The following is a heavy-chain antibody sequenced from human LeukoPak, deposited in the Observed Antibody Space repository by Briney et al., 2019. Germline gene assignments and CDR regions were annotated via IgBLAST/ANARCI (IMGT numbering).Heavy chain of an antibody. D-gene: IGHD6-19*01. CDR3: AKAKSTQYSSGWGV. J-gene: IGHJ6*04. V-gene: IGHV3-23*01. CDR1: GFTFSSYA. Sequence: GGPLRLSCAASGFTFSSYAMSWVRQAPGKGLEWVSAISGSGGSTYYADSVKGRFTISRDNSKNTLYLQMNSLRAEDTAVYYCAKAKSTQYSSGWGVWGKGTTVTVSS. CDR2: ISGSGGST.